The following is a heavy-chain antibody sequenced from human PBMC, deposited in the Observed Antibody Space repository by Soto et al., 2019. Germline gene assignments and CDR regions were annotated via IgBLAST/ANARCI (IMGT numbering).Heavy chain of an antibody. Sequence: ASVGVSCKASGYSLTSYGISWVRQAPGQGLEWMGWISAYNGNTNYAQKLQGRVTMTTDTSTSTAYMELRSLRSDDTAVYYCARVVVLYDFWSGYFPDVWGQGTTVTVSS. CDR2: ISAYNGNT. D-gene: IGHD3-3*01. V-gene: IGHV1-18*01. CDR1: GYSLTSYG. J-gene: IGHJ6*02. CDR3: ARVVVLYDFWSGYFPDV.